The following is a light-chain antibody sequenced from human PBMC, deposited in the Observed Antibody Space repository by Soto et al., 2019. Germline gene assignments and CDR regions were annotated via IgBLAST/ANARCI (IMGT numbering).Light chain of an antibody. Sequence: EIVLTQSPATLSLSPGERATLSCRASQSVSSYLAWFQQKPGQAPRLLIYDASNRATGIPARFSGSGSGTDFTLTISSLELEDFAVYSCQNRSHWQRTSGQGTKV. CDR3: QNRSHWQRT. V-gene: IGKV3-11*01. J-gene: IGKJ1*01. CDR2: DAS. CDR1: QSVSSY.